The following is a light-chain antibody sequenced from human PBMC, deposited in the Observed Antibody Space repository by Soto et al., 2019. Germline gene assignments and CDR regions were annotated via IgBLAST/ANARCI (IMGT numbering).Light chain of an antibody. J-gene: IGKJ1*01. CDR2: GAS. CDR1: QSVSNNY. Sequence: EIVLTQSPGTLSLSPGERATLSCRASQSVSNNYLAWYQQKPGQAPRLLIYGASNRATGIPDRFSGSGSGTDFTLTISRLEPEDFVVYYCHQYGNSPGTFGQGTKVDIK. CDR3: HQYGNSPGT. V-gene: IGKV3-20*01.